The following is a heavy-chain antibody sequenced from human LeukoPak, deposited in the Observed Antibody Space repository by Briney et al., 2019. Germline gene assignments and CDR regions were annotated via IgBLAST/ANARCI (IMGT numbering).Heavy chain of an antibody. CDR1: GFIVNSYA. V-gene: IGHV3-66*02. J-gene: IGHJ5*02. CDR3: AEDRAEGKTWVEFDP. CDR2: IYSDGVT. Sequence: PGGSLRLSCAASGFIVNSYAMSWVRQAPGKGLAWVSLIYSDGVTQYADSVKGRFTISRDNSKNTLYLQMNSLRDEDTAVYFCAEDRAEGKTWVEFDPWGQGTLVTVSS.